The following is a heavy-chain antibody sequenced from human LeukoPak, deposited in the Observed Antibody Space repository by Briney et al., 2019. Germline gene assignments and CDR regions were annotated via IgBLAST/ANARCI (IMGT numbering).Heavy chain of an antibody. CDR2: ISGDGGST. Sequence: GGSLRLSCAASGFTFDDYAMHWFRQAPEKGLEWVSLISGDGGSTYYANSVKGRFTISRDNSKNSLYLQMNSLRTEDTALYYCAKDMGHGGYSGSEGAFDIWGQGTMVTVSS. D-gene: IGHD5-12*01. CDR3: AKDMGHGGYSGSEGAFDI. V-gene: IGHV3-43*02. CDR1: GFTFDDYA. J-gene: IGHJ3*02.